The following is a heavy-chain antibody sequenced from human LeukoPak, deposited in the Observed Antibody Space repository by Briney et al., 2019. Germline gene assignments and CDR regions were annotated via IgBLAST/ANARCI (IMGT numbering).Heavy chain of an antibody. V-gene: IGHV3-33*01. CDR1: GFTFSSYG. J-gene: IGHJ4*02. CDR3: ARDGCSYAYVSPGY. Sequence: GRSLRLSCAASGFTFSSYGMHWVRQAPGKGLEWVAVIWYDGSSKYYADSVKGRFTISRDNSKNTLSLQMNSLRAEDTAVYYCARDGCSYAYVSPGYWGQGTLVTVSS. D-gene: IGHD5-18*01. CDR2: IWYDGSSK.